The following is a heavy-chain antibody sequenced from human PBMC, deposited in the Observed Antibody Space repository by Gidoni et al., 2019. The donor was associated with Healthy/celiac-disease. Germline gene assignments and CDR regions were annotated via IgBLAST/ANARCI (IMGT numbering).Heavy chain of an antibody. D-gene: IGHD3-3*01. CDR3: AMALLVYDFWSGYYTGSFDY. CDR2: ILGSVGST. J-gene: IGHJ4*02. V-gene: IGHV3-23*01. Sequence: EVQLLEAGGGLVQPGGSLRLPCAASGFTVSSYAMSWVRQAPGKGLELVSAILGSVGSTSYQDSVKGRFTISRDNSKNTLYLLMNILSAEATAVYYCAMALLVYDFWSGYYTGSFDYWCQGPLVTVSS. CDR1: GFTVSSYA.